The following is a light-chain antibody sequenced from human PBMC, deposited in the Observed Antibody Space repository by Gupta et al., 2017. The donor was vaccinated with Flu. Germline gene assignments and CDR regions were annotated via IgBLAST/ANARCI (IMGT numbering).Light chain of an antibody. J-gene: IGLJ1*01. CDR3: QSYDIGLSGPYV. V-gene: IGLV1-40*01. Sequence: QYVLKKPPSVVGAPGPRVTISCTRSSSDIGEGHDVHWYQQLPGTAPKLLIYGNSNRHSGVPYRFSFSKSCTSSSLAITGLQAEDEADYYCQSYDIGLSGPYVFGTVTKVTVL. CDR1: SSDIGEGHD. CDR2: GNS.